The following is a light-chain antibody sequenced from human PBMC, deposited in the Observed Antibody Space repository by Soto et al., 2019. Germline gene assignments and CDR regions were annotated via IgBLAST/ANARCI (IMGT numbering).Light chain of an antibody. J-gene: IGLJ1*01. CDR3: CSYAGSYIYV. Sequence: QSALTQPRSVSGSPGQSVTISCTGTSSDVGGYNYVSWYQQHPGKAPKLMIYDVSKWPSGVPNRFSGSKSGNTASLTISGLQADDEADYYCCSYAGSYIYVFGTGTKVTVL. CDR1: SSDVGGYNY. V-gene: IGLV2-11*01. CDR2: DVS.